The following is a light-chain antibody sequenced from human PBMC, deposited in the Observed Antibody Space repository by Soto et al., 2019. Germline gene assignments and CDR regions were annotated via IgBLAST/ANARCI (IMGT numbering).Light chain of an antibody. V-gene: IGKV3-15*01. CDR2: GAS. J-gene: IGKJ1*01. Sequence: EIEMTQYPATLSVSPGERATLSCRASQSLGTNLAWFQQKPGQVPRLLIHGASTRATGIPARFSSIGSGTDFTLTISSLQSEDFAVYYCQQYNQWPRTFGQGTKV. CDR1: QSLGTN. CDR3: QQYNQWPRT.